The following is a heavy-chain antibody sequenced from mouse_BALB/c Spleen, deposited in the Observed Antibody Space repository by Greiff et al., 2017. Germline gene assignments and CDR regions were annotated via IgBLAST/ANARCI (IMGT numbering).Heavy chain of an antibody. D-gene: IGHD1-1*01. J-gene: IGHJ2*01. V-gene: IGHV1-5*01. CDR3: TRDTTVGYFDY. CDR1: GYTFTSYW. Sequence: VQLQQSGTVLARPGASVKMSCKASGYTFTSYWMHWVKQRPGQGLEWIGAIYPGNSDTSYNQKFKGKAKLTAVTSTSTAYMELSSLTNEDSAVYYCTRDTTVGYFDYWGQGTTLTVSS. CDR2: IYPGNSDT.